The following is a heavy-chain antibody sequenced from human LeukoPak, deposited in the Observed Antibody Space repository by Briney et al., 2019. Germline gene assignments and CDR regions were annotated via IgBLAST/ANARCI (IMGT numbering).Heavy chain of an antibody. V-gene: IGHV1-18*01. CDR3: ARDRGSGWYNYYYGMDV. CDR2: ISAYNGNT. D-gene: IGHD6-19*01. Sequence: GASVKVSCKASGYTFTSYGISWVRQAPGQGLEWMGWISAYNGNTNYAQKLQGRVTMTTDTSTSTAYMELRSLRSDDTAVYYCARDRGSGWYNYYYGMDVWGQGTTVTASS. CDR1: GYTFTSYG. J-gene: IGHJ6*02.